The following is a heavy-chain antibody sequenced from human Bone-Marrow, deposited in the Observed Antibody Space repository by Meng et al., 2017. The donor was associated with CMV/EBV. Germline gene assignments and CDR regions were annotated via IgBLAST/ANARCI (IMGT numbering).Heavy chain of an antibody. CDR3: AKERGTGVYYYYGMDV. CDR1: GFTFSSYG. D-gene: IGHD2-8*02. Sequence: GESLKISCAASGFTFSSYGMHWVRQAPGKGLEWVAVIWYDGSNKYYADSVKGRFTISRDNSKNTLYLQMNSLRAEDTAVYYCAKERGTGVYYYYGMDVWGRGTTVTVSS. J-gene: IGHJ6*02. V-gene: IGHV3-33*06. CDR2: IWYDGSNK.